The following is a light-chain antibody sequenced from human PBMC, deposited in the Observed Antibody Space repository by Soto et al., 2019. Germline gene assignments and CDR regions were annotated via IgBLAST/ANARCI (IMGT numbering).Light chain of an antibody. J-gene: IGKJ3*01. CDR2: GAS. CDR1: QSVSSSY. V-gene: IGKV3-20*01. Sequence: EIVLTQSPGTLSLSPGERATLSSRASQSVSSSYVAWYQQIPGQAPRLLIYGASNRATGIPDRFSGSGSGTDFILTISRLEPEDFAVYYCQHYATSPPFTFGPGTRVDIK. CDR3: QHYATSPPFT.